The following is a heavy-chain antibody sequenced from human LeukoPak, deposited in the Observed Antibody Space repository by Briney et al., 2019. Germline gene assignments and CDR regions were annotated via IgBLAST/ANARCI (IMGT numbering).Heavy chain of an antibody. CDR1: GFTFSSYA. J-gene: IGHJ4*02. D-gene: IGHD6-19*01. CDR2: ISGSGGST. V-gene: IGHV3-23*01. CDR3: AKVPVAGTGVYFDY. Sequence: GGSLRLSCAASGFTFSSYAMSWVRQAPGKGLEWISAISGSGGSTYYADSVKGRFTISRDNSKNTLYLQMNSLRAEDTAVYYCAKVPVAGTGVYFDYWGQGTLVTVSS.